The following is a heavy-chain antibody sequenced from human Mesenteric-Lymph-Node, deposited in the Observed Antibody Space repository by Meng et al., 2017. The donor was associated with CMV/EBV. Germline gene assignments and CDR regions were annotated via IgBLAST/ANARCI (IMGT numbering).Heavy chain of an antibody. CDR1: GFTFSSYA. J-gene: IGHJ6*02. CDR2: ISYDGSNK. D-gene: IGHD3-3*01. V-gene: IGHV3-30*04. CDR3: ARDRLLEWLLSSYYYGMDV. Sequence: GESLKISCAASGFTFSSYAMHWVRQAPGKGLEWVAVISYDGSNKYYADSVKGRFTISRDNSKNTLYLQMNSLRAEDTAVYYCARDRLLEWLLSSYYYGMDVWGQGTTVTVSS.